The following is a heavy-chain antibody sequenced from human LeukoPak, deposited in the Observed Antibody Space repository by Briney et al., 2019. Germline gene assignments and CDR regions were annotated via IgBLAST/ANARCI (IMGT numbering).Heavy chain of an antibody. Sequence: PGGSLRLSCAASGFTFSSYWMTWVRQAPGKGLGWVASIKPDGSEKSYVDSVKGRFTISRDNAKNSLYLQMNSLRAEDTAVYYCARPIAAAGSWGQGTLVTVSS. J-gene: IGHJ4*02. CDR3: ARPIAAAGS. CDR1: GFTFSSYW. D-gene: IGHD6-13*01. CDR2: IKPDGSEK. V-gene: IGHV3-7*03.